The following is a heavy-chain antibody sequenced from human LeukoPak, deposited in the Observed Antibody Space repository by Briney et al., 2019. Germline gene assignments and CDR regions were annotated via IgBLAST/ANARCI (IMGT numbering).Heavy chain of an antibody. CDR1: GFSVSSNY. CDR2: IYGGGST. J-gene: IGHJ4*02. CDR3: ARSGGYNHFDY. V-gene: IGHV3-66*01. Sequence: PGGSLRLSCAASGFSVSSNYMSWVRQAPGKGLEWVSVIYGGGSTYYADSVKDTFTISRDNSKNTVYLQMNTLRVEDTAVHYCARSGGYNHFDYWGQGTLVTVSS. D-gene: IGHD5-24*01.